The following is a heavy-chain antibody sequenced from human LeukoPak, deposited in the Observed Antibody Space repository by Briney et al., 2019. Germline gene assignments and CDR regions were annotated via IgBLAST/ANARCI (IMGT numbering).Heavy chain of an antibody. D-gene: IGHD2-2*01. V-gene: IGHV3-66*02. CDR3: ARPQPRPLGAFDI. CDR1: GFTVSSNY. J-gene: IGHJ3*02. CDR2: IYSGGST. Sequence: GGSLGLSCAASGFTVSSNYMSWVRQAPGKGLEWVSVIYSGGSTYYADSVKGRFTISRDNSKNTLYLQMNSLRAEDTAVYYCARPQPRPLGAFDIWGQGTMVTVSS.